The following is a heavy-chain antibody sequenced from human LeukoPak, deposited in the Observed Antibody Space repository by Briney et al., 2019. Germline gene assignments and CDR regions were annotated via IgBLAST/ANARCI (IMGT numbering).Heavy chain of an antibody. Sequence: PGGSLRLSCAVSGFTVSSNYMSWVRQAPGKGLEWVSVIYGDGTTHFADSVKGRFTISRHNSKKTLYLQMNSLRAEDTAVYYCASYGGNSDFDYWGQGTLVTVSS. CDR2: IYGDGTT. CDR3: ASYGGNSDFDY. J-gene: IGHJ4*02. D-gene: IGHD4-23*01. V-gene: IGHV3-53*01. CDR1: GFTVSSNY.